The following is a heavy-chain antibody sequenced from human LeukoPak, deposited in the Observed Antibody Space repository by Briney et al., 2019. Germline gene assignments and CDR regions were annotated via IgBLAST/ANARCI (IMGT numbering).Heavy chain of an antibody. V-gene: IGHV4-59*08. CDR3: ARHPFATPFDF. CDR1: GGSISSYY. Sequence: SETLSLTCTVSGGSISSYYWSWIRQPPGKGLEWIGYIYHSGDSNCNPSLKSRVTVSLDTSKNQVSLRLTSVTAADTAVYYCARHPFATPFDFWGRGTLVTVSS. J-gene: IGHJ4*02. D-gene: IGHD2-15*01. CDR2: IYHSGDS.